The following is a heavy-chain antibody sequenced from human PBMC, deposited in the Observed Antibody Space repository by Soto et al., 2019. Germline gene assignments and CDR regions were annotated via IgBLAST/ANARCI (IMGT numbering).Heavy chain of an antibody. D-gene: IGHD4-17*01. J-gene: IGHJ4*02. CDR3: AKSYGDYSFDY. V-gene: IGHV3-30*18. CDR1: GFTFSSYG. CDR2: ISYDGSNK. Sequence: QVQLVESGGGVVQPGRSLRLSCAASGFTFSSYGMHWVRQAPGKGLEWVAVISYDGSNKYYADSVKGRFTISRDNSKNTLYLQMNSLRAKDTAVYYCAKSYGDYSFDYWGQGTLVTVSS.